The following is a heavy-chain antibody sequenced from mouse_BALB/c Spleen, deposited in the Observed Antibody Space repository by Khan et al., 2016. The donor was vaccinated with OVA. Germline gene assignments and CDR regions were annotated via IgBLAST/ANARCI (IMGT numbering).Heavy chain of an antibody. CDR2: INPSNGGT. V-gene: IGHV1S81*02. J-gene: IGHJ3*01. D-gene: IGHD2-1*01. Sequence: QVQLQQSGAELVKPGASVKLSCKASGYSFTNYYMYWVKQRPGQGLEWIGEINPSNGGTNFNEKFKSKATLTVDKFSSIAYMQLSSLTSEDSAVYYCTRSGYGTFAYWGQGTLVTVSA. CDR3: TRSGYGTFAY. CDR1: GYSFTNYY.